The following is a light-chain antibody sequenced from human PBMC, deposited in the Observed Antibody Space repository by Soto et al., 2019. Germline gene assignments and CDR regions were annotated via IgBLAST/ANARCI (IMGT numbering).Light chain of an antibody. CDR3: QQSFSTPT. Sequence: DIQMTQSPSSLSTSIGDRVTITCRASQRINIYLNWYRQKPGKAPELLIYSASNLQSGVPSRFSGSGSGTDFTLTISGLQSEDFATYYCQQSFSTPTFXQGTRLEIK. J-gene: IGKJ5*01. CDR1: QRINIY. CDR2: SAS. V-gene: IGKV1-39*01.